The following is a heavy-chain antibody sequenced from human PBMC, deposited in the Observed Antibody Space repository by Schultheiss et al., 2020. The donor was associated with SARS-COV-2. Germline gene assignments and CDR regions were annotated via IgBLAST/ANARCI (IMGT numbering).Heavy chain of an antibody. V-gene: IGHV3-23*01. J-gene: IGHJ3*02. CDR2: IRASGDAT. D-gene: IGHD4-17*01. CDR1: GFTFSSYA. Sequence: GGSLRLSCAASGFTFSSYAMSWVRQAPGKGLEWVSAIRASGDATYYAESVKGRFTISRDNSKNTLYLQVNSLRAEDTAVYYCAKYGDYRSGPFDIWGQGTMVTVSS. CDR3: AKYGDYRSGPFDI.